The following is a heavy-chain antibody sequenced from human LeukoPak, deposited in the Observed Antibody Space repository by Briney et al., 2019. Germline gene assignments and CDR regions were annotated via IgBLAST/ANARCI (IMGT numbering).Heavy chain of an antibody. D-gene: IGHD7-27*01. Sequence: SVKVSCKASGGTFSSYAISWVRQAPGQGLEWMGRIIPILGIANYAQKFQGGVTITADKSTSTAYMELSSLRSEDTAVYYCARVPGEDYYYYGMDVWGQGTTVTVSS. CDR3: ARVPGEDYYYYGMDV. CDR1: GGTFSSYA. V-gene: IGHV1-69*04. CDR2: IIPILGIA. J-gene: IGHJ6*02.